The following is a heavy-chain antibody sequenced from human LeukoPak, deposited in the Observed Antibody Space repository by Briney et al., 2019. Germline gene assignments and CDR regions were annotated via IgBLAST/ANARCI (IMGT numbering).Heavy chain of an antibody. D-gene: IGHD3-3*01. Sequence: PSETLSLTCTVSGGSISSGDYYWSWIRQPPGKGLEWIGYIYYSGSTYYNPSLKSRVTISVDTSKNPFSLKLSSVTAADTAVYYCARCEQDTISFWYFDLWGRGTLVTVSS. CDR1: GGSISSGDYY. CDR3: ARCEQDTISFWYFDL. J-gene: IGHJ2*01. V-gene: IGHV4-30-4*08. CDR2: IYYSGST.